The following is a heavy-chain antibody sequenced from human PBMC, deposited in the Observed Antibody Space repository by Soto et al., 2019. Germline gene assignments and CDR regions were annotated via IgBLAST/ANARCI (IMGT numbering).Heavy chain of an antibody. CDR1: GGSISSSSYY. J-gene: IGHJ4*02. CDR2: IYYSGST. V-gene: IGHV4-39*01. D-gene: IGHD4-17*01. CDR3: ARRGDYDVNYFDY. Sequence: SETLSLTCTVSGGSISSSSYYWGWIRQPPGKGLEWIGSIYYSGSTYYNPSLKSRVTISVDTSKNQFSLKLSSVTAADTAVYYCARRGDYDVNYFDYWGQGTLVTVSS.